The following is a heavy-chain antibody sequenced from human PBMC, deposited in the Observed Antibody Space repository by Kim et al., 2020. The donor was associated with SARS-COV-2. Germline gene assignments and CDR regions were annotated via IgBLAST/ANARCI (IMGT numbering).Heavy chain of an antibody. CDR2: TYYSGST. CDR1: GGSISGHH. Sequence: SETLSLTCSVSGGSISGHHWSWIRQPPEKGLEWIGYTYYSGSTNYNPSLKSRVTISVDTSKNQISLKLSSVTAADTAVYYCARGGIYLTQFDSWGQGTLVTVSS. CDR3: ARGGIYLTQFDS. D-gene: IGHD5-12*01. J-gene: IGHJ4*02. V-gene: IGHV4-59*11.